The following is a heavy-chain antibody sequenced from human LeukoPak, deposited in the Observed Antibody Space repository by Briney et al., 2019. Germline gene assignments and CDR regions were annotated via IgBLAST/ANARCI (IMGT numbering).Heavy chain of an antibody. CDR1: GGSISSSSYY. Sequence: PSETLSLTCTVSGGSISSSSYYWSWIRQHPGKGLEWIGYIYYSGSTYYNPSLKSQVTISVDTSKNQFSLKLSSVTAADTAVYYCARHTSTAKGAFDIWGQGTMVTVSS. CDR2: IYYSGST. V-gene: IGHV4-31*01. J-gene: IGHJ3*02. CDR3: ARHTSTAKGAFDI.